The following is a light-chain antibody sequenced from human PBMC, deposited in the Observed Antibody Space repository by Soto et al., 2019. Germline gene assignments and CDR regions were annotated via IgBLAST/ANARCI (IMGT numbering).Light chain of an antibody. V-gene: IGKV3-11*01. CDR2: GAS. J-gene: IGKJ5*01. CDR3: QQRSTWPPAIT. Sequence: DIVLTQSPGTLSLSPGERVTLSCRASQIVASDYLAWYHQEPGQAPRLLIYGASNRATGIPARFSGSGSGTDFTLTISSLEPEDFAVYYCQQRSTWPPAITFGQGTRLEIK. CDR1: QIVASDY.